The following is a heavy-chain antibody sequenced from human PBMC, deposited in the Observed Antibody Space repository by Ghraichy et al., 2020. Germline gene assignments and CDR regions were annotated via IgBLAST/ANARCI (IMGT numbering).Heavy chain of an antibody. CDR3: ATVREWPLGWFDP. Sequence: SETLSLTCTVSGGSISSYYWSWIRQPPGKGLEWIGYIYYSGSTNYNPSLKSRVTISVDTSKNQFSLKLSSVTAADTAVYYCATVREWPLGWFDPWGQGTLVTVSS. D-gene: IGHD3-3*01. CDR2: IYYSGST. J-gene: IGHJ5*02. CDR1: GGSISSYY. V-gene: IGHV4-59*01.